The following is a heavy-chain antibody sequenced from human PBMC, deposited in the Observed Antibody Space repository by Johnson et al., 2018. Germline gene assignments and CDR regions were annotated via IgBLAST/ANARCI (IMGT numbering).Heavy chain of an antibody. D-gene: IGHD6-6*01. V-gene: IGHV4-34*01. CDR3: ARGGQLVRYYYNHYMDV. CDR1: GGSFSGYY. J-gene: IGHJ6*03. Sequence: QVQPQQWGAGLLKPSETLSLTCAVYGGSFSGYYWSWIRQPPGKGLEWIGEINHSGSTNYNPSPKSRVTISVDTSKNQFSLKLSSVTAADTAVYYWARGGQLVRYYYNHYMDVWGKGTTVTVSS. CDR2: INHSGST.